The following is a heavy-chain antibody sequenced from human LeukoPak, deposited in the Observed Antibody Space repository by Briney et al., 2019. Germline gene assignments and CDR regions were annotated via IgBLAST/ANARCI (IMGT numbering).Heavy chain of an antibody. Sequence: ASVKVSCKASGYTFTSYGISWVRQAPGQGLEWMGWFSAYNGNTNYAQKLQGRVTMTTDTSTSTAYMELRSLRSDDTAVYYCARDTIAVAARGYYYGMDVWGQGTTVTVSS. CDR2: FSAYNGNT. J-gene: IGHJ6*02. CDR3: ARDTIAVAARGYYYGMDV. D-gene: IGHD6-19*01. V-gene: IGHV1-18*01. CDR1: GYTFTSYG.